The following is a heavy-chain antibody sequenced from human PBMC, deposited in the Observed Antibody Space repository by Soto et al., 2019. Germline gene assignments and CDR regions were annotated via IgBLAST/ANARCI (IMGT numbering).Heavy chain of an antibody. D-gene: IGHD2-2*01. V-gene: IGHV4-39*01. CDR2: IFYSGST. CDR3: ARLGVYCSGTSCYGYYGMDV. J-gene: IGHJ6*02. CDR1: GGSISSSIYY. Sequence: SETLSLTCTVSGGSISSSIYYGGWIRRPPGKGLEWIGSIFYSGSTYYNPSLKSRVTISVDTSKNQFSLKLYSVTAADTAVYYCARLGVYCSGTSCYGYYGMDVWGQGTTVTXSS.